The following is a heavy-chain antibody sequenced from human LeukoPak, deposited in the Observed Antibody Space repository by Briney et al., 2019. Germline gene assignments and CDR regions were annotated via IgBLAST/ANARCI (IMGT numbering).Heavy chain of an antibody. CDR1: GGFISSSSKY. CDR2: IYYSGST. CDR3: ARQVYSGTHYFDY. D-gene: IGHD1-26*01. V-gene: IGHV4-39*01. Sequence: SETLSLTCSVSGGFISSSSKYWGWIRQPPGKGLEWIGSIYYSGSTYYNPSLKSRVTISVDTSKNQFSLRLSSVTAADTAVYYCARQVYSGTHYFDYWGQGTLVTVSS. J-gene: IGHJ4*02.